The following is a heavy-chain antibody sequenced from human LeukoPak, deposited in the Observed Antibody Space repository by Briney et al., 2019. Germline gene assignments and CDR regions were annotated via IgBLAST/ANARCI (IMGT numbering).Heavy chain of an antibody. J-gene: IGHJ4*02. Sequence: PSETLSLTCAVYGGSFSGYYWSWIRQPPGKGLEWIGEINHSGSTNYNPSLKSRVTISVDTSKNQFSLKLSSVTAADTAVYYCARQRRGYFDWLALDYWGQGTLVTVSS. CDR1: GGSFSGYY. CDR2: INHSGST. V-gene: IGHV4-34*01. CDR3: ARQRRGYFDWLALDY. D-gene: IGHD3-9*01.